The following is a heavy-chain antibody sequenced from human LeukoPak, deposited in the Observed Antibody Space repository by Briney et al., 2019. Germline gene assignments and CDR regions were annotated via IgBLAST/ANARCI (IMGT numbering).Heavy chain of an antibody. CDR2: ISSSSSYI. J-gene: IGHJ6*02. D-gene: IGHD5-18*01. Sequence: GGSLRLSCAASGFTFSSCSMNWVRQAPGKGLEWVSSISSSSSYIYYADSVKGRFTISRDNAKNSLYLQMNSLRAEDTAVYYCARDDPTWIQLWSEYYYYYGMDVWGQGTTVTVSS. CDR1: GFTFSSCS. CDR3: ARDDPTWIQLWSEYYYYYGMDV. V-gene: IGHV3-21*04.